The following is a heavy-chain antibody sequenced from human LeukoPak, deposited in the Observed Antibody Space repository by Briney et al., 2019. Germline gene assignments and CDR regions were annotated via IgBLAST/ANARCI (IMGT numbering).Heavy chain of an antibody. J-gene: IGHJ4*02. CDR1: GGSISSGGYY. CDR3: ARRVPAATFDY. Sequence: SQTLSLTCTVSGGSISSGGYYWSWTRQHPGKGLEWIGYIYYSGSTYYNPSLKSRVTISVDTSKNQFSLKLSSVTAADTAVYYCARRVPAATFDYWGQGTLVTVSS. V-gene: IGHV4-31*03. CDR2: IYYSGST. D-gene: IGHD2-2*01.